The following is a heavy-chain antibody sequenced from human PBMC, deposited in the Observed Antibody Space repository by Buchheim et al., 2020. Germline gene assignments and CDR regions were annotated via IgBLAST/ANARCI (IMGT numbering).Heavy chain of an antibody. CDR1: GYSFTNYW. Sequence: EVQLVQSGAEVKKPGESLKISCKGSGYSFTNYWIAWVRQMPGKGLEWMGVIYPGDSDIRYSPSFQGQVTISVDNSITTAYPQWSNLKASDTAIYYCARHVDSGTYLSDYWGQGTL. V-gene: IGHV5-51*01. J-gene: IGHJ4*02. CDR3: ARHVDSGTYLSDY. D-gene: IGHD1-26*01. CDR2: IYPGDSDI.